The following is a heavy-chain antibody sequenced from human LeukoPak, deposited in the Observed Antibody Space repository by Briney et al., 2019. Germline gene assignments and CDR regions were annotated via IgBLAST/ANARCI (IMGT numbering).Heavy chain of an antibody. V-gene: IGHV3-48*04. CDR3: ARDRGGSYSAIDY. CDR1: GFTFSSYS. Sequence: GGSLRLSCAASGFTFSSYSLDWVRQAPGKGLEWVSFISSSSITIYYADSVKGRFTISRDNAEKSLYLQMNSLRAEDTAVYYCARDRGGSYSAIDYWGQGTLVTVSS. J-gene: IGHJ4*02. CDR2: ISSSSITI. D-gene: IGHD2-15*01.